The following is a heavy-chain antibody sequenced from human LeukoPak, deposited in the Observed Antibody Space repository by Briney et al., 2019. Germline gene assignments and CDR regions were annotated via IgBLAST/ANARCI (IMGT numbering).Heavy chain of an antibody. CDR2: INHSGST. Sequence: SETLSLTCAVYGGSFSGYYWSWIRQPPGKGLEWIGEINHSGSTNYNPSLKSRVTISVDTSKNQFSLKLSSVTAADTAVYYCARDRVATTPLFDYWGQGTLVTVSS. CDR3: ARDRVATTPLFDY. D-gene: IGHD1-26*01. V-gene: IGHV4-34*01. J-gene: IGHJ4*02. CDR1: GGSFSGYY.